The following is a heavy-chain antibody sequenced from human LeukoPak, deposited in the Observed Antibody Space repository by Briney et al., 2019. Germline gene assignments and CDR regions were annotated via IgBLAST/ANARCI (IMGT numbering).Heavy chain of an antibody. CDR1: GDSIRGFY. V-gene: IGHV4-4*07. CDR2: MYISGST. J-gene: IGHJ4*02. Sequence: SETLSLTCTVSGDSIRGFYWSWVRQPAGQGLEYIGHMYISGSTTYNPSLKSRVTMSVDLAKNEVSLKLTFVTAADTAIYFCASLDGETFAHWGRGTLVLVSS. D-gene: IGHD3-3*01. CDR3: ASLDGETFAH.